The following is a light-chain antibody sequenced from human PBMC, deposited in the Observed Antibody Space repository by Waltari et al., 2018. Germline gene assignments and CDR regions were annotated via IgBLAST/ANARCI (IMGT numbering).Light chain of an antibody. V-gene: IGLV2-23*01. CDR3: FSFVAANSFV. Sequence: QSALTQPASVSGSPGQSITLPCTGTSTDIVNYDLVSWYQQRPGEAPKLLIYGATKRPSGVSNRFSGSKSGKTASLTISGLQTEDEADYYCFSFVAANSFVFGPGTKVTVL. J-gene: IGLJ1*01. CDR1: STDIVNYDL. CDR2: GAT.